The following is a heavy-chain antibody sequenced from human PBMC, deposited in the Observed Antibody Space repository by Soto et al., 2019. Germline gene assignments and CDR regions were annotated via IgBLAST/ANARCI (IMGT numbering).Heavy chain of an antibody. Sequence: QVQLVESGGGVVQPGRSLRISCAASGFTFSSFTMHWVRQAPGKGLEWVAVISHDGSNKYYTDSVKGRFTLSRDNSKNTLYVHMNSLRAEDTAVYYCARGYYSESGGYSQYYFDYWGQGTLVTVSS. D-gene: IGHD3-22*01. J-gene: IGHJ4*02. CDR3: ARGYYSESGGYSQYYFDY. V-gene: IGHV3-30-3*01. CDR1: GFTFSSFT. CDR2: ISHDGSNK.